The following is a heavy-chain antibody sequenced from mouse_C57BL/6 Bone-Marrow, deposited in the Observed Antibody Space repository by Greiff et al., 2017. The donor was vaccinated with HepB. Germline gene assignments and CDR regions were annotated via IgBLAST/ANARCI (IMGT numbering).Heavy chain of an antibody. J-gene: IGHJ1*03. CDR2: IYPGDGDT. CDR3: ARELPGWYFDV. CDR1: GYAFSSSW. V-gene: IGHV1-82*01. Sequence: QVQLQQSGPELVKPGASVKISCKASGYAFSSSWMNWVKQRPGKGLEWIGRIYPGDGDTNYNGKFKGKATLTADKSSSTAYMQLSSLTSEDSAVYFCARELPGWYFDVWGTGTTVTVSS. D-gene: IGHD2-12*01.